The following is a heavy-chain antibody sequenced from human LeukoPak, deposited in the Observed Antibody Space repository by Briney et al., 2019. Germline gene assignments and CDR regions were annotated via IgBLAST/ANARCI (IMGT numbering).Heavy chain of an antibody. CDR2: INPNSGGT. J-gene: IGHJ5*02. CDR1: GYTFTGYY. Sequence: ASVKVSCKASGYTFTGYYMHWVRQAPGQGLEWMGWINPNSGGTNYAQKFQGRVTMTRDTSISTAYMELSRLRSDDTAVYYCARDPIAAAGTVVLNWFDPWGQGTLVTVSS. CDR3: ARDPIAAAGTVVLNWFDP. D-gene: IGHD6-13*01. V-gene: IGHV1-2*02.